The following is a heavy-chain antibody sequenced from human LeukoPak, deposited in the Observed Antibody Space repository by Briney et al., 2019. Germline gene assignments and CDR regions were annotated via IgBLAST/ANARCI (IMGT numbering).Heavy chain of an antibody. J-gene: IGHJ3*02. V-gene: IGHV4-59*12. CDR1: GGYISSYY. Sequence: SETLSLTCTVSGGYISSYYWSWIRRPPGKGLEWIGYIYDSGSTNYNPSLKSRVTISVDTSKNQFSLKLRSVSAADTAVYYCASLRKRGGAFDIWGQGTIVTVSS. CDR2: IYDSGST. CDR3: ASLRKRGGAFDI.